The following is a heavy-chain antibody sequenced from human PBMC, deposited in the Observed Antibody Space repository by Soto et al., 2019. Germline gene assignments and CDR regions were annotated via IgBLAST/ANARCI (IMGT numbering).Heavy chain of an antibody. CDR1: GGSISSGGYS. Sequence: SETLSLTCTVSGGSISSGGYSWSWIRQPPGKGLEWIGYIYHSGNTYYNPSLKSRVTISVDRSKNQFSLKLSSVTAADTAVYNCARVPDRWGQGTLVTVSS. J-gene: IGHJ5*02. CDR3: ARVPDR. CDR2: IYHSGNT. V-gene: IGHV4-30-2*01. D-gene: IGHD2-2*01.